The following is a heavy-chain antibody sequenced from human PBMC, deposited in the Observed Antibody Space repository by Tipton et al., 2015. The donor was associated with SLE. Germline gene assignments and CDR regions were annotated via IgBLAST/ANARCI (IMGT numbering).Heavy chain of an antibody. CDR1: GFTFSSYG. Sequence: SLRLSCAASGFTFSSYGMHWVRQAQGKGLEWVAVIWHDGSNKYYADSVKGRFTISRDNSKNTLYLQMNSLRAEDTAVYYCAKANTSGSGSLDYWGQGTLVTVSS. V-gene: IGHV3-30*18. CDR2: IWHDGSNK. D-gene: IGHD3-10*01. J-gene: IGHJ4*02. CDR3: AKANTSGSGSLDY.